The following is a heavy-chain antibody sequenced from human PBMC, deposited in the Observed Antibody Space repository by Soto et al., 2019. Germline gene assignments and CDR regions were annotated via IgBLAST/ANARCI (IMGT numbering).Heavy chain of an antibody. CDR2: VNSDGSST. CDR1: GFTFSSYW. Sequence: PGGSLRLSCAASGFTFSSYWMHWVRQAPGKGLVWVSRVNSDGSSTSYADSVRGRFTISRDNAKSTLYLQMNSLRGEDTAVYYCTRDPAPSGWFGYWGQGTLVTVSS. J-gene: IGHJ5*01. CDR3: TRDPAPSGWFGY. D-gene: IGHD6-19*01. V-gene: IGHV3-74*01.